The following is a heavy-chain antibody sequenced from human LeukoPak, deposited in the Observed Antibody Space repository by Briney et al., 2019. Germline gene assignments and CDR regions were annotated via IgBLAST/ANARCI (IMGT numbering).Heavy chain of an antibody. V-gene: IGHV4-30-2*01. D-gene: IGHD3-10*01. Sequence: SETLSLTCTVSGGSISSGGYYWSWIRQPPGKGLEWIGYIYHSGSTYYNPSLKSRVTISVDRSKNQFSLKLSSVTAADTAVYYCARDRVGLNAFDIWGQGTMVTVSS. J-gene: IGHJ3*02. CDR1: GGSISSGGYY. CDR2: IYHSGST. CDR3: ARDRVGLNAFDI.